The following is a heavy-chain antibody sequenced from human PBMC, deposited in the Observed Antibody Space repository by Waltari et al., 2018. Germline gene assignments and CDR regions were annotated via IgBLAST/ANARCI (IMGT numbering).Heavy chain of an antibody. V-gene: IGHV4-34*01. CDR2: INHSGST. CDR1: GGSFSGYY. J-gene: IGHJ4*02. CDR3: ARARIMITFGGVGRLFDY. Sequence: QVQLQQWGAGLLKPSETLSLTCAVYGGSFSGYYWSWIRQPPGRGLEWIGEINHSGSTNYNPSLKSRVTISVDTSKNQFSLKLSSVTAADTAVYYCARARIMITFGGVGRLFDYWGQGTLVTVSS. D-gene: IGHD3-16*01.